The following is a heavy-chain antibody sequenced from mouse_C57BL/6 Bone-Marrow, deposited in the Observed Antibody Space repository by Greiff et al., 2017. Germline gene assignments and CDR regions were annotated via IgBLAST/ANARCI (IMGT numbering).Heavy chain of an antibody. V-gene: IGHV1-81*01. CDR1: GYTFTSYG. Sequence: QVQLQQSGAELARPGASVKLSCKASGYTFTSYGISWVKQRTGQGLEWIGEIYPRSGNTYYNEKFKGKATLTADKSSSTAYMELRSLTSEDSAVYFCARYPDYYGSWYYYAMDYWGQGTSVTVSS. CDR3: ARYPDYYGSWYYYAMDY. J-gene: IGHJ4*01. CDR2: IYPRSGNT. D-gene: IGHD1-1*01.